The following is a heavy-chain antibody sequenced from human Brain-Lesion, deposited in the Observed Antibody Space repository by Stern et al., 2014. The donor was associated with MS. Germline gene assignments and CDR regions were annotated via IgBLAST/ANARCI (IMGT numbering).Heavy chain of an antibody. CDR2: ISWNSGTI. Sequence: VQLVQSGGDLVQAGRSLRLSCAAFGFTFDDYAMHWVRQAPGKGLEWVAGISWNSGTIGYADSGKGRFTTSRDNAYSSLYLQMNSLRPEDTALYYCARDITGSSAYFAYWGQGTLVTVSS. J-gene: IGHJ4*02. CDR3: ARDITGSSAYFAY. V-gene: IGHV3-9*01. CDR1: GFTFDDYA. D-gene: IGHD1-14*01.